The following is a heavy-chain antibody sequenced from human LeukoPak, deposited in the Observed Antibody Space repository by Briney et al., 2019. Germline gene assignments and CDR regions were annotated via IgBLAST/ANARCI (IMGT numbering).Heavy chain of an antibody. D-gene: IGHD2-21*02. Sequence: GSLRLSCVASGFIFRNYWMSWVRQAPGKGLEWVANINHDGGDKNYVDSVKGRFTISRDNAKSSLYLQMNSLRVEDTAVYYCAITGGPPVTAFDLWGQGILVTVSS. V-gene: IGHV3-7*02. CDR1: GFIFRNYW. CDR3: AITGGPPVTAFDL. CDR2: INHDGGDK. J-gene: IGHJ4*02.